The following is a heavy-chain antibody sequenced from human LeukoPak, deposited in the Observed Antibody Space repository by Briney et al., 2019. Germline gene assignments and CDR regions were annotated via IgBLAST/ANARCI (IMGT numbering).Heavy chain of an antibody. D-gene: IGHD6-13*01. Sequence: GGSLRLSCAASGFSFSSVNMNWVRQAPGKALEWVSSLSGRGSLFWYACAVKGRFSISRANADNSLFLQMNSMSVEDKDVDYCARDLQAGFAFDAWGQGTVVAVSS. CDR3: ARDLQAGFAFDA. V-gene: IGHV3-21*06. CDR1: GFSFSSVN. CDR2: LSGRGSLF. J-gene: IGHJ3*01.